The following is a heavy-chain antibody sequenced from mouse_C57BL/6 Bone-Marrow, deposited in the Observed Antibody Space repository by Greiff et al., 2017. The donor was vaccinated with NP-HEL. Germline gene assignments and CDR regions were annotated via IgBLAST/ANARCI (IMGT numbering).Heavy chain of an antibody. Sequence: QVQLQQSGAELARPGASVKLSCKASGYTFTSYGISWVKQRPGQGLEWTGEIYPRSGNTYYNEKFKGKATLTADKSSSTAYMELRSLTAEDSAVYFGARLLSIYYYAMDYWGQGTSVTVSS. CDR2: IYPRSGNT. D-gene: IGHD1-3*01. V-gene: IGHV1-81*01. J-gene: IGHJ4*01. CDR3: ARLLSIYYYAMDY. CDR1: GYTFTSYG.